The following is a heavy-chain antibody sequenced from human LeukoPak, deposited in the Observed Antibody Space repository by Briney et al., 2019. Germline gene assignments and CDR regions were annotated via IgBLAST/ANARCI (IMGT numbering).Heavy chain of an antibody. D-gene: IGHD3-3*01. CDR2: ISYDGSNK. Sequence: GGSLRLSCAASGFTFSSYAMHWVRQAPGKGLEWVAVISYDGSNKYYADSVKGRFTISRDNSKNTLYLQMNSLRAEDTAAYYCARDLDWYYFDYWGQGTLVTVSS. CDR3: ARDLDWYYFDY. V-gene: IGHV3-30*01. J-gene: IGHJ4*02. CDR1: GFTFSSYA.